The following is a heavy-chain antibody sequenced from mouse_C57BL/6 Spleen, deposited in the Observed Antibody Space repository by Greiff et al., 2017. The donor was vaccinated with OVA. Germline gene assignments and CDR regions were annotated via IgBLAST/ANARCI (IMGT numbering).Heavy chain of an antibody. CDR1: GFTFTDYY. J-gene: IGHJ2*01. CDR3: ARSYFDY. V-gene: IGHV7-3*01. CDR2: IRNKANGYTT. Sequence: EVKLQESGGGLVQPGGSLSISCAASGFTFTDYYMSWVRQPPGKALEWLGFIRNKANGYTTEYSASVKGRFTISRDNSQSILYLQMNALRAEDSATYYCARSYFDYWGQGTTLTVSS.